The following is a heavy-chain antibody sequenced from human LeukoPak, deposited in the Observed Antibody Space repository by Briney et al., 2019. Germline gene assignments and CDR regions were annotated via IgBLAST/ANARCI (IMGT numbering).Heavy chain of an antibody. D-gene: IGHD6-13*01. CDR1: GVTFSSHW. J-gene: IGHJ5*02. V-gene: IGHV3-7*02. Sequence: PGGSLRLSCAASGVTFSSHWMSWVRQAPGKGLEWVANIKHDGSEKYYVGSVKGRFTISRDNAKNSLYLQMNSLRAEDTAVYYCARGSWGFDPWGQGTLVTVSS. CDR2: IKHDGSEK. CDR3: ARGSWGFDP.